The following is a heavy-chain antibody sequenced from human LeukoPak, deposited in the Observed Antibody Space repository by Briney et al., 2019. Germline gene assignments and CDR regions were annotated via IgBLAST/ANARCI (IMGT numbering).Heavy chain of an antibody. Sequence: GGSLRLSCAASGFTFSSYGMHWVRQAPGKGLEWVAVIWYDGSSKYYADSVKGRFTISRDNSENPLYLQMNSLRAEDTAVYYCAKEKASGVVGYWGQGTLVTVSS. CDR1: GFTFSSYG. D-gene: IGHD3-10*01. CDR2: IWYDGSSK. J-gene: IGHJ4*02. V-gene: IGHV3-30*02. CDR3: AKEKASGVVGY.